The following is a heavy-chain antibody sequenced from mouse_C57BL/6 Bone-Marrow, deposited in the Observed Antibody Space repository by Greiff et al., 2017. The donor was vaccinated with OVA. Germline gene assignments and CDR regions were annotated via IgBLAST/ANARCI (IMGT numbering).Heavy chain of an antibody. J-gene: IGHJ2*01. D-gene: IGHD1-1*01. CDR2: IDPSDSYT. CDR1: GYTFTSYW. Sequence: VQLQQPGAELVKPGASVKLSCKASGYTFTSYWMQWVKQRPGQGLEWIGEIDPSDSYTNYNQKFKGKATLTVDTSSSTAYMQLSSLTSEDSAVYYCARIPVVYFDYWGQGTTLTVSS. CDR3: ARIPVVYFDY. V-gene: IGHV1-50*01.